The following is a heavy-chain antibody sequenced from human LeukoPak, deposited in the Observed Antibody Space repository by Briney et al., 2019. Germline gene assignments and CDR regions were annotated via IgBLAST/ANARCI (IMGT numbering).Heavy chain of an antibody. J-gene: IGHJ6*02. Sequence: PSETLSLTCTVSGGSISSSYWSWIRQPPGKGLEWIGYIYYSGSTNYNPSLKSRVTISVGTSKKQFSLNPRSVTAADTAVYYCARSIVVAGIVSDYYYYAMDVWGQGTTVTVSS. V-gene: IGHV4-59*08. CDR3: ARSIVVAGIVSDYYYYAMDV. CDR1: GGSISSSY. CDR2: IYYSGST. D-gene: IGHD6-19*01.